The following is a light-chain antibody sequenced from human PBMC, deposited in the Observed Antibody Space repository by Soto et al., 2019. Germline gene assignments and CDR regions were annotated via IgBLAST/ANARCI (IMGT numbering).Light chain of an antibody. CDR3: QQYTNWWT. V-gene: IGKV3-15*01. Sequence: EIVMTQSPATLSVSPGERATLSCRASQSVSSNLAWYQQKPGQAPRLLIYGASTRATGIPARFSGSGSGTEFTLTISSLKSEDFAVYYCQQYTNWWTFGQGTKVDIK. J-gene: IGKJ1*01. CDR2: GAS. CDR1: QSVSSN.